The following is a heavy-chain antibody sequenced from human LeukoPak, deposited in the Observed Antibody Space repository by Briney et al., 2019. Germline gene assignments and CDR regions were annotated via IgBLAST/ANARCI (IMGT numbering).Heavy chain of an antibody. J-gene: IGHJ3*01. D-gene: IGHD5-18*01. Sequence: SETLSLTCTVSGGSISTYYWTWIRQPPGKGLEWIGYIYYSGGTNYNPSLKSRVTVSVDTSKNQFSLKLSSVTAADTAVYYCARQNGYNYGYAFDLWGQGTMVTVSS. CDR1: GGSISTYY. CDR3: ARQNGYNYGYAFDL. CDR2: IYYSGGT. V-gene: IGHV4-59*08.